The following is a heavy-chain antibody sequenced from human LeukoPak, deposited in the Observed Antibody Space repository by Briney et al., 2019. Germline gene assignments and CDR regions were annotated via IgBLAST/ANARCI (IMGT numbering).Heavy chain of an antibody. CDR3: ASQNYYYDAFDI. D-gene: IGHD1-26*01. J-gene: IGHJ3*02. V-gene: IGHV4-59*01. Sequence: SETLSLTCTVSGGSISSYYWSWIRQPPGKGLEWIGYIYYSGSTNYNPSLKSRVTISVDTSKNQFSLKLGSVTAADTAVYYCASQNYYYDAFDIWGQGTMVTVSS. CDR2: IYYSGST. CDR1: GGSISSYY.